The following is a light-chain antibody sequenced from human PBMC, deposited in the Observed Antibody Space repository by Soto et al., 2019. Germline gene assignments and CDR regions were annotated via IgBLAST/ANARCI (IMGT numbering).Light chain of an antibody. CDR1: QSVSSRY. V-gene: IGKV3-20*01. CDR3: HQRQSWPRT. J-gene: IGKJ1*01. CDR2: GAS. Sequence: EIVLTQSPGTLSLSPEERATLSFRASQSVSSRYLAWYQQRPGQAPRLLIFGASSRAAGIPARFSASGTGTDFTLTISDVQPEDFAVYYCHQRQSWPRTFGQGTKVDIK.